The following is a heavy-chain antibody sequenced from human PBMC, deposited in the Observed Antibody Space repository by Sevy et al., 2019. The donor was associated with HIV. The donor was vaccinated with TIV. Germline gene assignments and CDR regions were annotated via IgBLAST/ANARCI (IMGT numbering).Heavy chain of an antibody. CDR3: AKDAYYYDSSGYSMSQWYYGMDV. J-gene: IGHJ6*02. D-gene: IGHD3-22*01. CDR2: ISGSGGDT. Sequence: GVSLRLSCAASGFTFSTYAMSWVRQAPGKGLEWVSVISGSGGDTYYADSVKGRFTISRDNSKNTLYLQMNSLRAEDTAVHYCAKDAYYYDSSGYSMSQWYYGMDVWGQGTTVTVSS. CDR1: GFTFSTYA. V-gene: IGHV3-23*01.